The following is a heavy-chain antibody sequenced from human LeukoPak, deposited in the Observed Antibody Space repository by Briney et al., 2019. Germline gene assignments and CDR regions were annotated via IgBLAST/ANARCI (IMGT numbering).Heavy chain of an antibody. CDR2: ISSSSSTI. V-gene: IGHV3-48*01. J-gene: IGHJ6*03. CDR3: ARDGWIQLWLRQFYYYYMDV. CDR1: GFTFSSYA. D-gene: IGHD5-18*01. Sequence: GGSLRLSCAASGFTFSSYAMNWVRQAPGTGLEWVSYISSSSSTIYYADSVKGRFTISRDNAKNSLYLQMNSLRAEDTAVYYCARDGWIQLWLRQFYYYYMDVWGKGTTVTVSS.